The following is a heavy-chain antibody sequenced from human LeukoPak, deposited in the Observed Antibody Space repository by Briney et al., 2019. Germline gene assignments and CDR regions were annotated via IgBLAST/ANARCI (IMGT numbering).Heavy chain of an antibody. J-gene: IGHJ6*03. CDR3: ATTDILTGYRSYYYYYYMDV. CDR2: INPSGGST. CDR1: GYTFTSYY. D-gene: IGHD3-9*01. Sequence: ASVKVSCKASGYTFTSYYMHWVRQAPGQGLEWMGIINPSGGSTSYAQKFQGRVTMTRDTSTSTVYMELSSLRSEDTAVYYCATTDILTGYRSYYYYYYMDVWGKGTTVPSP. V-gene: IGHV1-46*01.